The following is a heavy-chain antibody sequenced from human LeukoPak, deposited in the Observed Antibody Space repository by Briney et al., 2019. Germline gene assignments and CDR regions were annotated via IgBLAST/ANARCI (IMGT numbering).Heavy chain of an antibody. CDR1: GFTFSSYS. CDR3: ARDRSSGWIDY. D-gene: IGHD6-19*01. V-gene: IGHV3-74*01. Sequence: GGSLRLSCAASGFTFSSYSMNWVRQAPGKGLVWVSRISSDGGSTSYADSVKGRFTISRDNAKNTMYLQLNSLRAEDTAVYYCARDRSSGWIDYWGQGTLVTVSS. J-gene: IGHJ4*02. CDR2: ISSDGGST.